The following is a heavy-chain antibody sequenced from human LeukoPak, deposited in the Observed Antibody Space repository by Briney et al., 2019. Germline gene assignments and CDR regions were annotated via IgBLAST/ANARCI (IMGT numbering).Heavy chain of an antibody. CDR3: ARVRGGSIAAAGTHYYGMDV. CDR1: GGSISSYY. D-gene: IGHD6-13*01. V-gene: IGHV4-59*08. CDR2: IYYSGST. J-gene: IGHJ6*02. Sequence: SETLSLTCTVSGGSISSYYWSWIRQPPGKGLEWIGYIYYSGSTNYNPSLKSRVTISVDTSKNQFSLKLSSVTAADTAVYYCARVRGGSIAAAGTHYYGMDVWGQGTTVTVSS.